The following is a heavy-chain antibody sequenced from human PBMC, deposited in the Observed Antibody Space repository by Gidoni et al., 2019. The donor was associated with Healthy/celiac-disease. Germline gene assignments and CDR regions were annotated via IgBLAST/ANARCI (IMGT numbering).Heavy chain of an antibody. D-gene: IGHD6-6*01. CDR1: GGSFRGYY. CDR2: INHSGST. V-gene: IGHV4-34*01. Sequence: QVQLQQWGAGLLKPSETMSLTCAVYGGSFRGYYWSWIRQPPGKGLEWIGEINHSGSTNYNPSLKSRVTISVDTSKNQFSLKLSSVTAADTAVYYCARGRTSRPLYYYYYGMDVWGQGTTVTVSS. CDR3: ARGRTSRPLYYYYYGMDV. J-gene: IGHJ6*02.